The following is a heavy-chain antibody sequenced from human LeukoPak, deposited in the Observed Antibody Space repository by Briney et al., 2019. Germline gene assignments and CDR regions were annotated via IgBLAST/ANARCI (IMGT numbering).Heavy chain of an antibody. D-gene: IGHD7-27*01. CDR1: GFTFDDYA. CDR3: ARVTPLGRGYYGMDV. CDR2: IYYSGST. J-gene: IGHJ6*02. Sequence: GSLRLSCAASGFTFDDYAMHWVRQAPGKGLEWIGYIYYSGSTNYNPSLKSRVTISVDTSKNQFSLKLSSVTAADTAVYYCARVTPLGRGYYGMDVWGQGTTVTVSS. V-gene: IGHV4-59*01.